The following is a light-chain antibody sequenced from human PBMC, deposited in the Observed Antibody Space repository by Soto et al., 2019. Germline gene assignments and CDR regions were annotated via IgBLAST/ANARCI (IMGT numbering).Light chain of an antibody. J-gene: IGLJ1*01. CDR2: DVS. CDR3: CSYTTSNTRQIV. Sequence: SALTQPASVSGSPGQAIAISCTGNSSDVGGYNYVSWYQQQPGKAPKFMIYDVSNRPSGVSNRFSGSKSGNTASLTISGLQAEDEADYYCCSYTTSNTRQIVFGTGTKVTVL. CDR1: SSDVGGYNY. V-gene: IGLV2-14*01.